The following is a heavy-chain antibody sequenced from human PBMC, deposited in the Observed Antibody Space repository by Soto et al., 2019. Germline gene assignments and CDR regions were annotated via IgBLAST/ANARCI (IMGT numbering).Heavy chain of an antibody. J-gene: IGHJ4*02. CDR1: GLTFTRYS. CDR3: ARESEDLTSNFDY. Sequence: SLRLSCAASGLTFTRYSMNWVRQAPGKGLEWVSSISSTTNYIYYADSMKGRFTVSRDNAKNSVYLEMNSLSAEDTAVYYCARESEDLTSNFDYWGQGTLVTVSS. CDR2: ISSTTNYI. V-gene: IGHV3-21*01.